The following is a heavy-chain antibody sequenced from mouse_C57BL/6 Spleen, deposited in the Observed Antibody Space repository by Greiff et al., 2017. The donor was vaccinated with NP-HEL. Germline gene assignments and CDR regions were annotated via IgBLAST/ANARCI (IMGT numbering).Heavy chain of an antibody. CDR2: ISDGGSYT. Sequence: EVQRVESGGGLVKPGGSLKLSCAASGFTFSSYAMSWVRQTPEKRLEWVATISDGGSYTYYPDNVKGRFTISRDNAKNNLYLQMSHLKSEDTAMYYCARDGELDAMDYWGQGTSVTVSS. CDR3: ARDGELDAMDY. CDR1: GFTFSSYA. D-gene: IGHD4-1*01. V-gene: IGHV5-4*01. J-gene: IGHJ4*01.